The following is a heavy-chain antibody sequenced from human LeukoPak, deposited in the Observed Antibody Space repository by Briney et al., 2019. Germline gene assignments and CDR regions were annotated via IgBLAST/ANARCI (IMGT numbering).Heavy chain of an antibody. CDR3: TRQSVQGSSLPYFDS. CDR1: GGSISSSHW. V-gene: IGHV4-4*02. CDR2: IHHSGST. J-gene: IGHJ4*02. Sequence: SETLSLTCTVSGGSISSSHWWGWVRQPPGKGLEWVGEIHHSGSTNSNPSLKSRVTMSVDKSKNQFSLSLNSVTAADTAVYYCTRQSVQGSSLPYFDSWGQGTLVTVSS. D-gene: IGHD1-26*01.